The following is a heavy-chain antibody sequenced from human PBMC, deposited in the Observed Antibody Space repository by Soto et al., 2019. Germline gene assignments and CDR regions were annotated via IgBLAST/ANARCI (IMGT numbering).Heavy chain of an antibody. Sequence: SETLSLTCTVSGGSISSGDYYWSWIRQPPGKGLEWIGYIYYSGSTYYNPSLKSRVTISVDTSKNQFSLKLSSVTAADTAVYYCARGVGNCSGGSCYSGDWFDPWGQGNLVTVSS. D-gene: IGHD2-15*01. V-gene: IGHV4-30-4*01. CDR1: GGSISSGDYY. CDR2: IYYSGST. J-gene: IGHJ5*02. CDR3: ARGVGNCSGGSCYSGDWFDP.